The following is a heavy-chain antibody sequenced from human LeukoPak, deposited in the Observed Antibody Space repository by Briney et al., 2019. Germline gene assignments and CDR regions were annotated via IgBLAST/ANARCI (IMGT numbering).Heavy chain of an antibody. CDR3: TRKSYSHAFDI. D-gene: IGHD1-26*01. J-gene: IGHJ3*02. CDR2: IRSKAYGGTT. V-gene: IGHV3-49*04. CDR1: GFTFSSYA. Sequence: PGGSLRLSCAASGFTFSSYAMSWVRQAPGKGLEWVGFIRSKAYGGTTEYAASVKGRFTISRDDSKSIAYLQMNSLKTEDTAVYYCTRKSYSHAFDIWGQGTMVTVSS.